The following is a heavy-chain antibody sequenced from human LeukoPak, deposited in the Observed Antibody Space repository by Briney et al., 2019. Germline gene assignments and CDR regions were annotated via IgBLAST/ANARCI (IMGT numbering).Heavy chain of an antibody. CDR1: GFILSGYG. J-gene: IGHJ4*02. V-gene: IGHV3-23*01. CDR3: AKHRGSSFIYSVDS. Sequence: GGSLRLSCGASGFILSGYGMGWVRQAPGKGLEWVSTISNSGYHTYYPDSVRGRFTISRDNSANTLYLQMNSLRAEDTALYYCAKHRGSSFIYSVDSWGQGTLVTVSS. D-gene: IGHD6-6*01. CDR2: ISNSGYHT.